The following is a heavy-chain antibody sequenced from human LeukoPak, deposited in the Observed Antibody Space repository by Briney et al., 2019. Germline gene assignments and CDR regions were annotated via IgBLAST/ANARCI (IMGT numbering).Heavy chain of an antibody. D-gene: IGHD3-16*01. CDR1: GYTFATYG. CDR2: ISGYNGNT. J-gene: IGHJ5*02. CDR3: ARTSHESVLYWSDP. V-gene: IGHV1-18*01. Sequence: ASVKVSCKASGYTFATYGIGWVRQAPGQGLEWMGWISGYNGNTNYAQKFQGRVTMTTDTSTSTAYMELRSLRSDDTAVYYCARTSHESVLYWSDPWGQGTLVNVSS.